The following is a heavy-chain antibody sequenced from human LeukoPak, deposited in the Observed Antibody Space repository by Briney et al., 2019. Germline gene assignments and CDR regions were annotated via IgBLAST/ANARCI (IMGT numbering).Heavy chain of an antibody. J-gene: IGHJ4*02. CDR3: ARASNYYDRKFDY. Sequence: SVKVSCKASGGTFSSYAISWVRQAPGQGLEWMGGIIPIFGTANYAQKFQGRVTITADKSTSTAYMELSSLRSEDTAVYYCARASNYYDRKFDYWGQGTLVTVSS. CDR2: IIPIFGTA. D-gene: IGHD3-22*01. V-gene: IGHV1-69*06. CDR1: GGTFSSYA.